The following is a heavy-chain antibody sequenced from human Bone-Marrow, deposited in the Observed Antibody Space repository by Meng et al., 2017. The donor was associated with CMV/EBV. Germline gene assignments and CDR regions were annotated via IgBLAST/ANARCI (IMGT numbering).Heavy chain of an antibody. J-gene: IGHJ6*02. CDR3: ARAHYYYNMDV. Sequence: ASVKVSCKASGYTFTGYYMHWVRQAPGQGLEWMGWINPNSGGTNYAQNFQGRVTMSSDTSISTAYMELSRLRSDDTAVYYCARAHYYYNMDVWGQGTTATFSS. CDR1: GYTFTGYY. CDR2: INPNSGGT. V-gene: IGHV1-2*02.